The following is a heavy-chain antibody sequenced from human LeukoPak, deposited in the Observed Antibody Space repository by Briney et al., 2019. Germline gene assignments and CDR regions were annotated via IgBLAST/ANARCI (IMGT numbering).Heavy chain of an antibody. V-gene: IGHV1-69*01. CDR1: GGTFSSYA. D-gene: IGHD6-13*01. CDR2: IIPIFGTA. Sequence: ASVKVSCKASGGTFSSYAISWVRQAPGQGLEWMGGIIPIFGTANYAQKFQGRVTITADESTSTAYMELSSLRSEDTAVYYCARGPGIAAAGNSYYYYGMDVWGQGTTVTVSS. CDR3: ARGPGIAAAGNSYYYYGMDV. J-gene: IGHJ6*02.